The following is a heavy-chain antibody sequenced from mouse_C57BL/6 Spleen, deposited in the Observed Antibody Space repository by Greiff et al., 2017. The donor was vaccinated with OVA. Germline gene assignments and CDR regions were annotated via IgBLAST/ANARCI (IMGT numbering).Heavy chain of an antibody. CDR1: GYTFTDYY. J-gene: IGHJ4*01. Sequence: VQLQQSGPELVKPGASVKISCKASGYTFTDYYMNWVKQSHGKSLEWIGDINPNNGGTSYNQKFKGKATLTVDKSSSTAYMELRSLTSEDSAVYYCARLFITTGGYAMDYWGQGTSVTVSS. D-gene: IGHD1-1*01. CDR3: ARLFITTGGYAMDY. V-gene: IGHV1-26*01. CDR2: INPNNGGT.